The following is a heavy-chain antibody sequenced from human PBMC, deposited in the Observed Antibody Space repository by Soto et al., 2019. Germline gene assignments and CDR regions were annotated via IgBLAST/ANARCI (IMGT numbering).Heavy chain of an antibody. V-gene: IGHV3-7*01. CDR2: IKGDGSER. J-gene: IGHJ4*02. CDR3: AKEGFWTRDY. CDR1: GFIFKNNW. Sequence: EVQLVESGGGLVQPGGSLRLSCAASGFIFKNNWMDWVRQAPGKGLEWVANIKGDGSERNYMDFVKGRFTISRDNSKSLVYLQMNSLSAEDTAVYYCAKEGFWTRDYWGQGTLVTVSS. D-gene: IGHD3-3*01.